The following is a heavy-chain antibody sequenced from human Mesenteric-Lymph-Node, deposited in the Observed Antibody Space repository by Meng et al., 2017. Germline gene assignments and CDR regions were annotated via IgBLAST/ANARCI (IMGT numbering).Heavy chain of an antibody. CDR1: GYTFTSYD. V-gene: IGHV1-8*03. CDR2: MNPNSGNT. D-gene: IGHD6-13*01. Sequence: ASLKVSCKASGYTFTSYDINWVRQATGQGLEWMGWMNPNSGNTGYAQKFQGRVTITRNTSISTAYMELSRLRSDDTAVYYCARDDDVAAAGPYFDYWGQGTLVTVSS. CDR3: ARDDDVAAAGPYFDY. J-gene: IGHJ4*02.